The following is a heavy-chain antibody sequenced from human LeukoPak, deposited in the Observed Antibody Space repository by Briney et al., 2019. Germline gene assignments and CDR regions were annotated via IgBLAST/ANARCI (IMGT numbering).Heavy chain of an antibody. CDR2: INPNSRDT. Sequence: ASVKVSCKTSGYTFTGHYIYWVRQAPGQGLEWMGWINPNSRDTHYARKFQGRVTLTRDTSIRTAYMELSSLRSDDTAVYFCAKAASGSGSLPDYWGQGTQATVSS. D-gene: IGHD1-26*01. CDR3: AKAASGSGSLPDY. CDR1: GYTFTGHY. J-gene: IGHJ4*02. V-gene: IGHV1-2*02.